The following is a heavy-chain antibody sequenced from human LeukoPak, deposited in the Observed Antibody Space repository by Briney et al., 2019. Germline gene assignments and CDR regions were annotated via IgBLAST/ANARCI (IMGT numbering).Heavy chain of an antibody. Sequence: PGESLRLSCAASGFTFNTYSMNWVRQAPGKGLEWVSSISGLSTYIYYPDSTRGRFTISRDNAKNSLFLQLSSLRAEDTAVYFCARSSGTGGPYYFDFWGQGSLVTVSS. CDR3: ARSSGTGGPYYFDF. D-gene: IGHD3/OR15-3a*01. J-gene: IGHJ4*02. CDR1: GFTFNTYS. V-gene: IGHV3-21*04. CDR2: ISGLSTYI.